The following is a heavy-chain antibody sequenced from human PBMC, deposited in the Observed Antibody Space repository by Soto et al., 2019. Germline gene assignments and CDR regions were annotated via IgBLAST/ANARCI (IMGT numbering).Heavy chain of an antibody. D-gene: IGHD3-3*01. J-gene: IGHJ6*02. Sequence: SETLSLTCTVSGGSISSYYWSWIRQPPGKGLEWIGYIYYSGSTNYNPSLKSRVTISVDTSKNQFSLKLSSVTAADTAVYYCARDFLSGYYKDAEDYYYYGMDVWGQGTTVTVSS. V-gene: IGHV4-59*01. CDR1: GGSISSYY. CDR2: IYYSGST. CDR3: ARDFLSGYYKDAEDYYYYGMDV.